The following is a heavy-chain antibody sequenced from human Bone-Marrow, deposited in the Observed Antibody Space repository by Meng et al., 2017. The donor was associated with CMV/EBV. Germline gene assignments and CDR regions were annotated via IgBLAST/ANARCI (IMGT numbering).Heavy chain of an antibody. CDR3: ARGLRTGLNWFDP. J-gene: IGHJ5*02. D-gene: IGHD3/OR15-3a*01. CDR2: ISSSSSYI. Sequence: GGPLRLSCAASGFTFDDYGMNWVRQAPGKGLEWVSSISSSSSYIYYADSVKGRFTISRDNAKNSLYLQMNSLRAEDTAVYYCARGLRTGLNWFDPWGQGTLVTVSS. V-gene: IGHV3-21*01. CDR1: GFTFDDYG.